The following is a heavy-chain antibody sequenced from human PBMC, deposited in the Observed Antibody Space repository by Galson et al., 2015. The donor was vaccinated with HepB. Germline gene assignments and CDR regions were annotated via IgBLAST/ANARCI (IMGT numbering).Heavy chain of an antibody. V-gene: IGHV3-21*01. CDR1: GFTFSRYS. CDR2: ISGASGYI. CDR3: ARGYDVLTGYYGVFDY. Sequence: SLRLSCAASGFTFSRYSMNWVRQAPGKGLEWVSSISGASGYIYYSDSLKGRFTISRDNAKNSLYLQMNGLRAEDTAVYYCARGYDVLTGYYGVFDYWGQGTLVTVSS. J-gene: IGHJ4*02. D-gene: IGHD3-9*01.